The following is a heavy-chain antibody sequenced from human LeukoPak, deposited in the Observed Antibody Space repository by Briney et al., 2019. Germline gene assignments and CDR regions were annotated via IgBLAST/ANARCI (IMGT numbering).Heavy chain of an antibody. Sequence: GASVKVSCKASGYTFTSYDINGVRQATGQGLEGMGWMNPNRGNTGYAQKFQGRVTITADESPSPAYMELSSLRPEDPAVYYCARDKASYYDFWRRHSYYMDVWGKGTTVTVSS. J-gene: IGHJ6*03. CDR3: ARDKASYYDFWRRHSYYMDV. CDR2: MNPNRGNT. V-gene: IGHV1-8*03. CDR1: GYTFTSYD. D-gene: IGHD3-3*01.